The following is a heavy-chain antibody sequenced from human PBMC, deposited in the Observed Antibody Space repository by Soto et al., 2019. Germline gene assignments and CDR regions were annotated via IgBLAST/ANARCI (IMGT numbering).Heavy chain of an antibody. D-gene: IGHD3-3*01. V-gene: IGHV1-8*01. CDR3: ARGRRITIFGVLRDYYYYMDV. J-gene: IGHJ6*03. CDR2: MNPNSGNT. CDR1: GYTFTSYD. Sequence: GASVKVSCKASGYTFTSYDINWVRQATGQGLEWMGWMNPNSGNTGYAQKFQGRVTMTRNTSISTAYMELSSLRSEDTAVYYCARGRRITIFGVLRDYYYYMDVWGKGTTVTVS.